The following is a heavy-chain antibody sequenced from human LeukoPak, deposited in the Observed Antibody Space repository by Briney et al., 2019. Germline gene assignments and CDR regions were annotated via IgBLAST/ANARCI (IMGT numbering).Heavy chain of an antibody. CDR1: GFTVSSNY. D-gene: IGHD6-19*01. J-gene: IGHJ4*02. CDR2: IYSGGST. V-gene: IGHV3-66*02. CDR3: ARDATAGYSSG. Sequence: PGGSLRLSCAASGFTVSSNYMSWVRQAPGKGLEWVSVIYSGGSTYYADSVKGRFTISRDNSKNTLYPQMNSLRAEDTAVYYCARDATAGYSSGWGQGTLVTVSS.